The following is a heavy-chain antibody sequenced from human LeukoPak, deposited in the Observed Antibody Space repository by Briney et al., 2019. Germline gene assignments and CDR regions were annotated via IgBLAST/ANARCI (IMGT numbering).Heavy chain of an antibody. D-gene: IGHD3-3*01. J-gene: IGHJ6*02. CDR1: GGTFSSYA. CDR2: IIPILGIA. V-gene: IGHV1-69*04. Sequence: SVKVSCKASGGTFSSYAISWVRQAPGQGLEWMGRIIPILGIANYAQKFQGRVTITADKSTSTAYMELSSLRSEDTAVYFCASSTAYDFWSGYYTGISYYYGMDVWGQGTTVTVSS. CDR3: ASSTAYDFWSGYYTGISYYYGMDV.